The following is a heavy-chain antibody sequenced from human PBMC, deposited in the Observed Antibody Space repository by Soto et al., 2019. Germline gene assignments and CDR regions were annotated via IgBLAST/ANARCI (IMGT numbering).Heavy chain of an antibody. Sequence: SETLSLTCTFSGGSISSYYWSWIRHPPGKGLEWIGYINYSGSTNYNPSLKSRVTISVDTSKNQFSLKLSSVTAADTAVYYCARYDVDKDMVFDYWGQGTLVTVSS. CDR1: GGSISSYY. J-gene: IGHJ4*02. V-gene: IGHV4-59*01. D-gene: IGHD5-18*01. CDR2: INYSGST. CDR3: ARYDVDKDMVFDY.